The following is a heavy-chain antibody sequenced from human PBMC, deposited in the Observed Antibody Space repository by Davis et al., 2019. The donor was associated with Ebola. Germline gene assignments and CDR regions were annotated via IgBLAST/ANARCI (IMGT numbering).Heavy chain of an antibody. D-gene: IGHD3-16*02. J-gene: IGHJ6*04. V-gene: IGHV4-34*01. Sequence: SETLSLTCAVYGGSFSGYYWSWIRQPPGKGLEWIGEINHSGSTNYNPSLKSRVTISVDTSKNQFSLKLSSVTAADTAVYYCARVIPSDGMDVWGKGTTVTVSS. CDR1: GGSFSGYY. CDR2: INHSGST. CDR3: ARVIPSDGMDV.